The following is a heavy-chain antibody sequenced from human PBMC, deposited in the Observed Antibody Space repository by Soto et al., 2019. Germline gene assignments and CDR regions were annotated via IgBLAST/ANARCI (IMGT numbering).Heavy chain of an antibody. CDR1: GFTCVDYA. CDR3: SRGLYGYSYRYDYYYAMDV. J-gene: IGHJ6*02. D-gene: IGHD5-18*01. V-gene: IGHV3-49*03. CDR2: ITTKAYGGTA. Sequence: PGGSLRLSCTASGFTCVDYAVVRFRQAPGKGLEWVGFITTKAYGGTAKYAASVKGRFTISRDDSKSIAYLQMDGLKTEDTAVYYCSRGLYGYSYRYDYYYAMDVWGQGTTVTVSS.